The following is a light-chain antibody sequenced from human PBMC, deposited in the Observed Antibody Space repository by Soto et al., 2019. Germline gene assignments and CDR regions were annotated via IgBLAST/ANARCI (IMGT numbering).Light chain of an antibody. CDR3: QQRDNWPWT. J-gene: IGKJ1*01. CDR2: DAS. CDR1: QSVRSN. Sequence: EIVLTQSPATLSLSPGERATLSCRASQSVRSNLAWYQHKPGQPPRLLIYDASIRATGIPGRFSGSGSETDFTLTSSNLEPEDFAVYYCQQRDNWPWTFGQGAKVEIK. V-gene: IGKV3-11*01.